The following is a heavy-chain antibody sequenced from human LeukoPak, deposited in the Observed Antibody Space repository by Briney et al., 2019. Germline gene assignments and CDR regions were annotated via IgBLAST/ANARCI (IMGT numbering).Heavy chain of an antibody. CDR2: INVRKGNT. Sequence: GASVKVSCKPSGHTFKSDGVTWVRQAPGEGLEWLGWINVRKGNTDYAQKFQDRLVMTTDTSASIAYMELRSLRFDDTAVYYCARRGPNLYDYWGHGTLVTVSS. J-gene: IGHJ4*01. CDR3: ARRGPNLYDY. D-gene: IGHD2-8*01. CDR1: GHTFKSDG. V-gene: IGHV1-18*01.